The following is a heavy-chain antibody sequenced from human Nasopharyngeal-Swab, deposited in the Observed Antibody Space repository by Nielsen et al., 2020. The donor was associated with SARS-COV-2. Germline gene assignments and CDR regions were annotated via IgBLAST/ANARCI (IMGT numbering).Heavy chain of an antibody. D-gene: IGHD3-9*01. V-gene: IGHV4-34*13. CDR2: INHSGST. CDR3: AGSQDILTDYF. J-gene: IGHJ4*02. Sequence: WIRQPPGKGLEWIGEINHSGSTNYNPSLKSRVTISVDTSKNQFSLKLSSVTAADTAVYYCAGSQDILTDYFWGQGTLVTVSS.